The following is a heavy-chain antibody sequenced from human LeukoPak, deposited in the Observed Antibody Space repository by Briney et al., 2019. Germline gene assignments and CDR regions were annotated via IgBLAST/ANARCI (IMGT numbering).Heavy chain of an antibody. V-gene: IGHV4-39*07. CDR2: IDYSGNT. CDR3: ARWAHAFDI. CDR1: GDSSSSSIYY. J-gene: IGHJ3*02. Sequence: SETLSLTCAVSGDSSSSSIYYWGWVRQPPGKGLEWIGSIDYSGNTHYNPSLKSRATISTDTSRSQFSLNLSSVTAADTAVYYCARWAHAFDIWGQGTMVTVSS.